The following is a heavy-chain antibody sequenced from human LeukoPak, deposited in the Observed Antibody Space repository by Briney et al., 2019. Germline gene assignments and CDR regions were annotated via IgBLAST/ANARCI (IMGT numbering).Heavy chain of an antibody. Sequence: SSETLSLTCTVSGGSISSYYWSWIRQPPGKELEWIGYIYYSGSTNYNPSLKSRVTISVDTSKNQFSLKLSSVTAADTAVYYCARSDYYVDDIWGQGTMVTVSS. CDR2: IYYSGST. CDR3: ARSDYYVDDI. D-gene: IGHD3-10*02. V-gene: IGHV4-59*01. J-gene: IGHJ3*02. CDR1: GGSISSYY.